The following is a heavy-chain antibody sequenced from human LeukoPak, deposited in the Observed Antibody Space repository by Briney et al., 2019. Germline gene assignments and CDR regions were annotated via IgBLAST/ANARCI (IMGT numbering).Heavy chain of an antibody. CDR2: ISYDGNNK. V-gene: IGHV3-30*09. J-gene: IGHJ3*02. Sequence: PGGSLRISCAASGFTFRSYAMHWVRQAPGKGLEWVAVISYDGNNKYYADSVMGRFVISRDNSKNIVYLQMNSLRPEDTTVYYCARDPKGGFSYGWGAFDIWGQGTMVTVSS. CDR1: GFTFRSYA. D-gene: IGHD5-18*01. CDR3: ARDPKGGFSYGWGAFDI.